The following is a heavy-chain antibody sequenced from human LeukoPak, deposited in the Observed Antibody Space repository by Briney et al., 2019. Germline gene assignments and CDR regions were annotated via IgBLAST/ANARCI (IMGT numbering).Heavy chain of an antibody. J-gene: IGHJ4*02. CDR1: GFTFSSYS. V-gene: IGHV3-21*01. D-gene: IGHD3-3*01. CDR3: ARGDYDFWSGYPY. Sequence: GGSLRLSCAASGFTFSSYSMNWVRQAPGKGLEWVSSISSSSSYIYYADSVKGRFTISRDNAKNSLYLQMNSLRAEDTAVYYCARGDYDFWSGYPYWGQGTLVTVS. CDR2: ISSSSSYI.